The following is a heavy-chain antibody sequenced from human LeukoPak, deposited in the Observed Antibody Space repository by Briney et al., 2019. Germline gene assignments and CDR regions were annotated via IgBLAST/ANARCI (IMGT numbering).Heavy chain of an antibody. D-gene: IGHD1-26*01. V-gene: IGHV3-15*01. Sequence: GGSLRLSCAASGFTFSNAWMSWVRQAPGKGLEWVGRIKSKTDGGTTDYAAPVKGRFTISRDDSKNTLYLQMNSLKTEDTAVYSCTTDGHSGSYSPFDYWGQGTLVTVSS. CDR3: TTDGHSGSYSPFDY. CDR1: GFTFSNAW. J-gene: IGHJ4*02. CDR2: IKSKTDGGTT.